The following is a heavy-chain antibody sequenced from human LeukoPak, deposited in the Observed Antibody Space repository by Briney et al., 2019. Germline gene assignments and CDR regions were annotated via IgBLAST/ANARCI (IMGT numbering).Heavy chain of an antibody. CDR2: VSSGHPA. CDR3: VREARGYHYTYFDY. V-gene: IGHV3-13*01. J-gene: IGHJ4*02. CDR1: GFTLGGHD. Sequence: GGSLRLSCTASGFTLGGHDMHWVRQTTREGLEWVAAVSSGHPAFYGGSVKGRFTVSREDGKNSLYLQMNSLRAGDTAVYYCVREARGYHYTYFDYWGQGSLVTVSS. D-gene: IGHD5-18*01.